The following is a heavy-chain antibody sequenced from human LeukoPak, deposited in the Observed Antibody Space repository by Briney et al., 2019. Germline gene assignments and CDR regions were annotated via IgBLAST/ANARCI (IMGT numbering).Heavy chain of an antibody. D-gene: IGHD5-12*01. V-gene: IGHV3-23*01. J-gene: IGHJ4*02. CDR3: AKDGAWLRFDD. Sequence: GGSLRLSCAGSGFPFSSHGMNWVRQAPGKGLEWVSGISPGGPTYYADSVKGRFTISRDDSKNTLYLQMKNLRAEDTAVYYCAKDGAWLRFDDWGQGILVTVSS. CDR2: ISPGGPT. CDR1: GFPFSSHG.